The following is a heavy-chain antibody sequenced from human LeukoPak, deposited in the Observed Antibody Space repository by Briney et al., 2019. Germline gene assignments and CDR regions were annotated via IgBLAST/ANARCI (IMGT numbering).Heavy chain of an antibody. J-gene: IGHJ5*02. CDR3: ARRGGYCSGVSCLSWFDP. V-gene: IGHV4-39*01. Sequence: SETLSLTCTVSGGSISSSSYYWGWLRQPPGTGLEYIGSIYYSGDTYYNPSLKSRVTISVDTSKNQFSLKLSSVTAADTAVYYCARRGGYCSGVSCLSWFDPWGQGTLVTVSS. CDR1: GGSISSSSYY. CDR2: IYYSGDT. D-gene: IGHD2-15*01.